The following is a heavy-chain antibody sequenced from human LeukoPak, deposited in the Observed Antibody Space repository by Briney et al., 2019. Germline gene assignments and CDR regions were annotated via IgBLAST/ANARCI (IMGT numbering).Heavy chain of an antibody. J-gene: IGHJ4*02. V-gene: IGHV3-9*01. CDR2: ISWNSGSI. CDR3: ARVEEYQLQASLDY. D-gene: IGHD2-2*01. CDR1: GFTFDDYA. Sequence: GGSLRLSCAASGFTFDDYAMHWVRQAPGKGLEWVSGISWNSGSIGYADSVKGRFTISRDNAKNSLYLQMNSLRAEDTAVYYCARVEEYQLQASLDYWGQGTLVTVSS.